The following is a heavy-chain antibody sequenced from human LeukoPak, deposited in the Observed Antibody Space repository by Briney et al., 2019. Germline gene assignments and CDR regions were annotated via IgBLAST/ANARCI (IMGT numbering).Heavy chain of an antibody. CDR2: INPNSGGT. Sequence: ASVKVPCKASGYTFTGYYMHWVRQAPGRGLEWMGWINPNSGGTNYAQKFQGRVTMTRDTPISTAYMELSRLRSDDTAVYYCAREVVAAALDYWGQGTLVTVSS. D-gene: IGHD6-13*01. V-gene: IGHV1-2*02. CDR3: AREVVAAALDY. J-gene: IGHJ4*02. CDR1: GYTFTGYY.